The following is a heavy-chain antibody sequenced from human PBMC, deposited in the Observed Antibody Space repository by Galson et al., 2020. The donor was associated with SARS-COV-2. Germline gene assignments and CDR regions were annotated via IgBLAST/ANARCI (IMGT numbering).Heavy chain of an antibody. J-gene: IGHJ4*02. V-gene: IGHV1-2*06. D-gene: IGHD3-9*01. CDR3: ARDFDPWDPGH. CDR1: GYTFTDYY. CDR2: IDPRSGGT. Sequence: ASVKVSCKASGYTFTDYYIHWIREAPLQGLEWLGRIDPRSGGTNYAQKFLGRVTMTRDTSISTASMELSGLTSDDTALYYCARDFDPWDPGHWGWGTLVSVGS.